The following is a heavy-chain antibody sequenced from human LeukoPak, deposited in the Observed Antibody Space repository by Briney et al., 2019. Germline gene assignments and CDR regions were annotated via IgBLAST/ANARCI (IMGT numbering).Heavy chain of an antibody. V-gene: IGHV4-39*01. CDR2: IYYSGST. CDR1: GGSISSSSYY. CDR3: PKPAYDILTGYYNVDY. J-gene: IGHJ4*02. D-gene: IGHD3-9*01. Sequence: SETLSLTCTVSGGSISSSSYYWGWIRQPPGKGLEWIGSIYYSGSTYYNPSLKSRVTISVDTSKNQFSLKLSSVTAADTAFYFKPKPAYDILTGYYNVDYWGQGTLVTVSS.